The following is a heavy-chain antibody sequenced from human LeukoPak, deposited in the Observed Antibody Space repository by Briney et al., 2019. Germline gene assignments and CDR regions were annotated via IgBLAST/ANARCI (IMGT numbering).Heavy chain of an antibody. Sequence: PGGSLRLSCAASGFTFSSYWMHWVRQAPGKGLVWVSYISGDGSSTTYADSVKGRFTISRDNAKNTLDLQMNSLRAEDTAVYYCARGGWGTASDYWAQGTLVTVSS. D-gene: IGHD1-7*01. CDR3: ARGGWGTASDY. CDR2: ISGDGSST. J-gene: IGHJ4*02. V-gene: IGHV3-74*01. CDR1: GFTFSSYW.